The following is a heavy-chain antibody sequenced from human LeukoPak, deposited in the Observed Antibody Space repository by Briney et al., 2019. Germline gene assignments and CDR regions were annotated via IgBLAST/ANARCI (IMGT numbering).Heavy chain of an antibody. J-gene: IGHJ4*02. CDR1: GFFFSTYG. V-gene: IGHV3-30*02. CDR3: AKDRETSSWYYFDY. CDR2: IRYDGSNK. D-gene: IGHD6-13*01. Sequence: GGSLRLSCAASGFFFSTYGMHWVRQAPGKGLEWVAYIRYDGSNKYYADSVKGRFTISRDNSKNTLYLQMNSLRAEDTSVYYCAKDRETSSWYYFDYWGQGTLVAVSS.